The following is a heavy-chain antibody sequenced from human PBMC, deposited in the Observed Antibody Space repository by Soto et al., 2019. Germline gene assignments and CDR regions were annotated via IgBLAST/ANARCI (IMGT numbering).Heavy chain of an antibody. Sequence: GESLKISCKGSGYNFANYWIGWVRQMPGKGLEWMGIIYPGNSDTRYSPSFQGQVTISADTSISTAYLEWSSLKASDTAIYYCARTAAAGKYYYGTDVWGQGTTVTVSS. CDR3: ARTAAAGKYYYGTDV. D-gene: IGHD6-13*01. J-gene: IGHJ6*02. CDR2: IYPGNSDT. V-gene: IGHV5-51*01. CDR1: GYNFANYW.